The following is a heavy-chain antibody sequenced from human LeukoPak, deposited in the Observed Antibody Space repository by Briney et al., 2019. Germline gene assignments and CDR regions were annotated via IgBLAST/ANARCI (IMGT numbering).Heavy chain of an antibody. Sequence: ASVKVSCKASGYTFTDYYVHWVRQAPGQGLEWMAWINPNNGGTKPAQKFQGRVTMTSDTSISTAYMQLSRLRSDDTAIYFCARSPGIHLWLAHFDYRGQGTLVTVSS. CDR3: ARSPGIHLWLAHFDY. V-gene: IGHV1-2*02. D-gene: IGHD5-18*01. CDR1: GYTFTDYY. J-gene: IGHJ4*02. CDR2: INPNNGGT.